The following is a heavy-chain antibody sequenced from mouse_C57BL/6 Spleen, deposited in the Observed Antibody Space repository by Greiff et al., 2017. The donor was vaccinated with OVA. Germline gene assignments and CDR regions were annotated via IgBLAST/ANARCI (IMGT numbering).Heavy chain of an antibody. CDR2: IDPSDSYT. CDR3: ARDYGYDERTWFAY. Sequence: QVQLQQPGAELVKPGASVKLSCKASGYTFTSYWMQWVKQRPGQGLEWIGEIDPSDSYTNYNQKFKGKATLTVDTSSSTAYMQLSSLTSEDSAVYYCARDYGYDERTWFAYWGQGTLVTVSA. V-gene: IGHV1-50*01. D-gene: IGHD2-2*01. J-gene: IGHJ3*01. CDR1: GYTFTSYW.